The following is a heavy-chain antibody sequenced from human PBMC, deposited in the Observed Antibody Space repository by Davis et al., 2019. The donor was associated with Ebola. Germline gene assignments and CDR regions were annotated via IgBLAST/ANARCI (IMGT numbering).Heavy chain of an antibody. CDR1: GYTFTGYY. Sequence: ASVKVSCKASGYTFTGYYMHWVRQAPGQGLEWMGWINPNSGGTNYAQKFQGRVTMTRDTSISTAYMELSRLRSDDTAVYYCARALGSDFWSGYLGYYYMDVWGKGTTVTVSS. D-gene: IGHD3-3*01. J-gene: IGHJ6*03. CDR2: INPNSGGT. CDR3: ARALGSDFWSGYLGYYYMDV. V-gene: IGHV1-2*02.